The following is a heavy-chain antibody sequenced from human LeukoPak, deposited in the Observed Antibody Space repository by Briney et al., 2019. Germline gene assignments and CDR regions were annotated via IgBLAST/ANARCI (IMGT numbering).Heavy chain of an antibody. CDR2: IYHSGST. D-gene: IGHD3-16*01. J-gene: IGHJ5*02. Sequence: SETLSLTCTVSGYSISSGYYWGWIRQPPGKGLEWIGSIYHSGSTYYNPSLKSRVTISVDTSKNQFSLKLSSVTAADTAVYYCARRGDLTSFVPWGQGTLVTVSS. CDR1: GYSISSGYY. V-gene: IGHV4-38-2*02. CDR3: ARRGDLTSFVP.